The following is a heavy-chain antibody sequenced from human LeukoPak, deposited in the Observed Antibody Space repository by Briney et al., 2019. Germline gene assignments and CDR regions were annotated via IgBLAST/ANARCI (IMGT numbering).Heavy chain of an antibody. V-gene: IGHV4-38-2*02. Sequence: PSETLSLTCTVSGYSISSGYYWGWIRQPPGKGLEWIGSIYHSGSTYYNPSLKSRVTISVDTSKNQFSLKLSSVTAADTAVYYCARESMIVVVITPEGAFDIWGQGTMVTVSS. CDR1: GYSISSGYY. D-gene: IGHD3-22*01. J-gene: IGHJ3*02. CDR3: ARESMIVVVITPEGAFDI. CDR2: IYHSGST.